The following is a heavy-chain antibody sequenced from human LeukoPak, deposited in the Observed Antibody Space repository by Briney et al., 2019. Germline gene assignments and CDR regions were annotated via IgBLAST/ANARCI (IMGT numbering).Heavy chain of an antibody. CDR3: AELGITMIGGV. CDR1: GFSFRGYT. V-gene: IGHV3-48*03. D-gene: IGHD3-10*02. Sequence: GGSLRLSCAASGFSFRGYTMHWVRQAPGKGLEWVSYISSSGSTIYYADSVKGRFTISRDNAKNSLYLQMNSLRAEDTAVYYCAELGITMIGGVWGKGTTVTISS. CDR2: ISSSGSTI. J-gene: IGHJ6*04.